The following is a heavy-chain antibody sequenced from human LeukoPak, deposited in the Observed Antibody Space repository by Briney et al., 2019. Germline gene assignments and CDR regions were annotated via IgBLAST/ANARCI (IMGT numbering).Heavy chain of an antibody. CDR2: ISGSGGTT. D-gene: IGHD6-25*01. V-gene: IGHV3-23*01. CDR3: AKRSVSGYTSGWDWYFDL. J-gene: IGHJ2*01. CDR1: GFTFSNYA. Sequence: PGGSLRLSCAASGFTFSNYAMSWVRQAPGKGLEWVSAISGSGGTTYYADSVRGRFSISRDNSDNTLFLQMNSLRAEDTAVYYCAKRSVSGYTSGWDWYFDLWGRGTLVTVSS.